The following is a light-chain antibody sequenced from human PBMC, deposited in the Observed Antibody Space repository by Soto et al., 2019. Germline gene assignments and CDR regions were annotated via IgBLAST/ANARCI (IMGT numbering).Light chain of an antibody. J-gene: IGKJ1*01. Sequence: EIVLTQSPGTLSVSPGERATLSCRASQTISSNYLAWYQQKPGQAPSLLIYGTSSRATGIPDRFSGSGSRTDFPRTISRLEPEDSAIDYCQQYVSWTFGQGTKVEIK. V-gene: IGKV3-20*01. CDR1: QTISSNY. CDR3: QQYVSWT. CDR2: GTS.